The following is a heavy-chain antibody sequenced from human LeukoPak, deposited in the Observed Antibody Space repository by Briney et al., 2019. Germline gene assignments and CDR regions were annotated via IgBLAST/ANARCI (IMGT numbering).Heavy chain of an antibody. D-gene: IGHD3-3*01. CDR2: IIPIFGTA. Sequence: AASVTVSCTASGGTFSSYAISWVRQAPGQGLEWMGGIIPIFGTANYAQKFQGRVTITADESTSTAYMELSSLRSEDTAVYYCARGGVLRFLEWLQYDYWGQGTLVTVSS. CDR1: GGTFSSYA. CDR3: ARGGVLRFLEWLQYDY. V-gene: IGHV1-69*13. J-gene: IGHJ4*02.